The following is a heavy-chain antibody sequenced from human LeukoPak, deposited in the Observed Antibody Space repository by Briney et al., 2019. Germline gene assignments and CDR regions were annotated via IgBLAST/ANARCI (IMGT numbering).Heavy chain of an antibody. CDR2: IYYGGST. D-gene: IGHD3-9*01. CDR3: ARQPRYAPEFDY. Sequence: SETLSLTCTVSGGSISSSSYYWGWIRQPPGKGLEWIGSIYYGGSTYYNPSLKSRVTISVDTSKNQFSLKLSSVTAADTAVYYCARQPRYAPEFDYWGQGTLVTVSS. J-gene: IGHJ4*02. CDR1: GGSISSSSYY. V-gene: IGHV4-39*01.